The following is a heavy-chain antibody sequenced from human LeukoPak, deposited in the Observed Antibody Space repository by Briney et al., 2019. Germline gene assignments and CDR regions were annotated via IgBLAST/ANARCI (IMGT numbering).Heavy chain of an antibody. V-gene: IGHV4-34*01. CDR1: GGSFSGYY. CDR2: INHSGST. J-gene: IGHJ4*02. Sequence: SETLSLTCVVYGGSFSGYYWSWIRQPPGKGLEWIGEINHSGSTNYNPSLKSRVTISVDTSKNQLSLKLSSVTAADTAVYYCARQGYSGYDSFDYWGQGTLVTVSS. D-gene: IGHD5-12*01. CDR3: ARQGYSGYDSFDY.